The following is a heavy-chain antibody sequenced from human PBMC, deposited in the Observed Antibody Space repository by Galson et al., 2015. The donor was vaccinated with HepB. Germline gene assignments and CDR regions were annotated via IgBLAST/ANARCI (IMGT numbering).Heavy chain of an antibody. D-gene: IGHD2-15*01. J-gene: IGHJ4*02. CDR2: IYSADSDT. Sequence: QSGAEVKKPGESLKISCKSSGYRFSNYWIGWVRQMPGKGLEYMGVIYSADSDTRYSPSFQGQVTISADKSSCTAYPQWSSLKASDTAMYYCATLLGYCSGVTCYGYFDYWGQGTLVTVSS. CDR3: ATLLGYCSGVTCYGYFDY. CDR1: GYRFSNYW. V-gene: IGHV5-51*03.